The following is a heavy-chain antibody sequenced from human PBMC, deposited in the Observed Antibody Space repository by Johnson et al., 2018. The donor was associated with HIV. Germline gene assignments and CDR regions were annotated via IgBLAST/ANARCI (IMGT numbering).Heavy chain of an antibody. D-gene: IGHD5-24*01. V-gene: IGHV3-7*01. CDR3: ARNGDGYTPDAFDI. CDR2: IKQDGSER. Sequence: VQLVESGGGLVLPGGSLRLSCVCSGFTFSSYWMSWVRQAPGKGLEWVATIKQDGSERYHVDSVKGRFTISRDNAKKSLYLQMNSLRVEDTAVYFCARNGDGYTPDAFDIWGQGTVVTVSS. CDR1: GFTFSSYW. J-gene: IGHJ3*02.